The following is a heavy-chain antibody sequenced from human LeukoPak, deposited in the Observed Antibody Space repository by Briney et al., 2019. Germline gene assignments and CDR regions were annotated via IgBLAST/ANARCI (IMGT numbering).Heavy chain of an antibody. Sequence: PGGSLRLSCAASGFTFSSYAMSWVRQAPGKGLEWVSAISGSGGSTYYADSVKGRFTISRDNSKNTLYLQMNSLRAEDTAVYYCAKPPIVVVVAATYIDYWGQGTLVTVSS. V-gene: IGHV3-23*01. CDR1: GFTFSSYA. CDR2: ISGSGGST. J-gene: IGHJ4*02. CDR3: AKPPIVVVVAATYIDY. D-gene: IGHD2-15*01.